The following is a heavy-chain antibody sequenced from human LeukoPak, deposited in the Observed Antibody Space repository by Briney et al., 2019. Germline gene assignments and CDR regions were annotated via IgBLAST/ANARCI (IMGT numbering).Heavy chain of an antibody. V-gene: IGHV1-69*05. CDR2: IIPIFGTA. CDR3: ARDRPTYYYDSRGPAAFDI. J-gene: IGHJ3*02. Sequence: ASVKVSCXASGGTFSSYAISWVRQAPGQGLEWMGRIIPIFGTANYAQKFQGRVTITTDESTSTAYMELSSLRSEDTAVYYCARDRPTYYYDSRGPAAFDIWGQGTMVTVSS. D-gene: IGHD3-22*01. CDR1: GGTFSSYA.